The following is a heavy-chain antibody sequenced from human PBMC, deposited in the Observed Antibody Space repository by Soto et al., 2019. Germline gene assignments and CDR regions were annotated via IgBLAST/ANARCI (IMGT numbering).Heavy chain of an antibody. Sequence: EVQLVESGAGLVRPGGSLRLFCAASEFTFSTYSMNWVRQAPGKGLEWVSSISSSSSYIYYADSVKGRFTISRDNAKNSLYLQMNSLRAEDTAVYYCARVVDYYDPYYYYGMDVWGQGTTVTVSS. V-gene: IGHV3-21*01. CDR1: EFTFSTYS. CDR2: ISSSSSYI. CDR3: ARVVDYYDPYYYYGMDV. D-gene: IGHD3-22*01. J-gene: IGHJ6*02.